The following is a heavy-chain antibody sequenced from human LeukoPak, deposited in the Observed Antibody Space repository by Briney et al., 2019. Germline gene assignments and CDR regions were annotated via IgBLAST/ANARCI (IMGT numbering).Heavy chain of an antibody. CDR1: GFTFSSYG. J-gene: IGHJ3*02. Sequence: GGSLRLSCAASGFTFSSYGMHWVRQAPGKGLEWVSSISSSSSYIYYADSVKGRFTISRDNAKKSLYLQMNSLRAEDTAVYYCARGWPRGAFDIWGQGTMVTVSS. V-gene: IGHV3-21*01. CDR2: ISSSSSYI. D-gene: IGHD1-26*01. CDR3: ARGWPRGAFDI.